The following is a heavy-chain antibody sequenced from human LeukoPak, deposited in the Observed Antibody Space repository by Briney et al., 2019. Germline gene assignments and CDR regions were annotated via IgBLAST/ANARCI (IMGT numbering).Heavy chain of an antibody. Sequence: GGSLRLSCAASGFTLSSYAMHWVRQAPGKGLEWVAVISYDGSNKYYADSVKGRFTISRDNSKNTLYLQMNSLRAEDTAVYYCARGHNPYLYYFDYWGQGTLVTVSS. CDR3: ARGHNPYLYYFDY. V-gene: IGHV3-30*01. CDR2: ISYDGSNK. J-gene: IGHJ4*02. CDR1: GFTLSSYA.